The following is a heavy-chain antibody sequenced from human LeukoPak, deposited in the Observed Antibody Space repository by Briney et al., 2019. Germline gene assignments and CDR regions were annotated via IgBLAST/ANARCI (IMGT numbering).Heavy chain of an antibody. V-gene: IGHV3-21*01. D-gene: IGHD3-9*01. CDR3: ARDAYDILTGYQDYYFDY. J-gene: IGHJ4*02. CDR2: ISSSSYI. CDR1: GFTFSSHS. Sequence: PGGSLRLSCAASGFTFSSHSMNWVRQAPGKGLEWVSSISSSSYIYYADSVKGRFTISRDNAKNSLYLQMNSLRAEDTAVYYCARDAYDILTGYQDYYFDYWGQGTLVTVSS.